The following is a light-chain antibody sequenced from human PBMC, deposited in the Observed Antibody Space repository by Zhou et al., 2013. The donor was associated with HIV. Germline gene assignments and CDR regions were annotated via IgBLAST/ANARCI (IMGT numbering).Light chain of an antibody. CDR2: AAS. J-gene: IGKJ5*01. CDR1: QGISTY. Sequence: IQLTQSPSSLSASVGDRVTITCRASQGISTYLAWYQQKPGRAPKLLIYAASTLHSGVPSRFSGSGSGTEFALTISSLQPEDVATYYCQKYNSALITFGQGTRLEIK. CDR3: QKYNSALIT. V-gene: IGKV1-27*01.